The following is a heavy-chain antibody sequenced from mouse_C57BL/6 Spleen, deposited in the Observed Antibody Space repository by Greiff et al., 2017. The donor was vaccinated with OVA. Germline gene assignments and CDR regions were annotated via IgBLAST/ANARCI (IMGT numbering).Heavy chain of an antibody. D-gene: IGHD2-4*01. CDR2: IDPEDGET. Sequence: DVQLVESGAELVKPGASVKLSCTASGFNIKDYYMHWVKQRTEQGLEWIGRIDPEDGETKYAQKFQGKATITADTSSNTAYLQLSSLTSEDTAVYYCAYYDYFWYFDVWGTGTTVTVSS. J-gene: IGHJ1*03. CDR3: AYYDYFWYFDV. V-gene: IGHV14-2*01. CDR1: GFNIKDYY.